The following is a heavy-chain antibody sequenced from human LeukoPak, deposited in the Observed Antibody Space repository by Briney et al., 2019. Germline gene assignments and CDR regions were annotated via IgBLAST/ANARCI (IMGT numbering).Heavy chain of an antibody. J-gene: IGHJ4*02. CDR3: ARVYYYYDSSGILTLYFDY. D-gene: IGHD3-22*01. Sequence: GASVKVSCKTSGYTFTSYYMHWGRQAPGQGLEWMGWVNPTSGGTNYAQTFQGRVTMTRDTSISTAYMELSRLRSDDTAVYYCARVYYYYDSSGILTLYFDYWGQGTLVTVSS. V-gene: IGHV1-2*02. CDR2: VNPTSGGT. CDR1: GYTFTSYY.